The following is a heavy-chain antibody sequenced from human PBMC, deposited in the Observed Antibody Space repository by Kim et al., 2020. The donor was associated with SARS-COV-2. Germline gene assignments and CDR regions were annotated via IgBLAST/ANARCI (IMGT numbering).Heavy chain of an antibody. D-gene: IGHD3-10*01. CDR3: ASHSGGLLWFGEDWFDP. Sequence: VKGRFTISRDNSKNTLYLQMNSLRAEDTAVYYCASHSGGLLWFGEDWFDPWGQGTLVTVSS. V-gene: IGHV3-23*01. J-gene: IGHJ5*02.